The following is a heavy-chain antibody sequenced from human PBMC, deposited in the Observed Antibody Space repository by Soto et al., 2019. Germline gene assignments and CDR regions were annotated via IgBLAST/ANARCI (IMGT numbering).Heavy chain of an antibody. CDR1: GGTFSSHA. Sequence: SVKVSCKASGGTFSSHAISWVRQAPGQGLEWMGGIIPIFGTANYAQKFQGRVTITADESTSTAYMELSSLRSEDTAVYYCASAPFVPDTYYYDSTVFDPWGQGTLVTVSS. CDR2: IIPIFGTA. D-gene: IGHD3-22*01. CDR3: ASAPFVPDTYYYDSTVFDP. J-gene: IGHJ5*02. V-gene: IGHV1-69*13.